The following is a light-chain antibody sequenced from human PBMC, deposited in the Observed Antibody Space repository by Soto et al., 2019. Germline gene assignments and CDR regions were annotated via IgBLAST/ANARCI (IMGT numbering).Light chain of an antibody. Sequence: EVVMTQSPATLSVSPGERATLSCRASQSVSNNYLAWYQQKPGQAPRLLIYGASNRATGIPDRFSGSGSGTYFTLTISRLEPDDFAVYYCQQYGSSGTFGQGTKVEIK. J-gene: IGKJ1*01. CDR2: GAS. CDR1: QSVSNNY. CDR3: QQYGSSGT. V-gene: IGKV3-20*01.